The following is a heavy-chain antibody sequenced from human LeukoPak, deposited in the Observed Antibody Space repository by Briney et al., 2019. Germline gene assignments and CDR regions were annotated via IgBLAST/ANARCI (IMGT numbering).Heavy chain of an antibody. D-gene: IGHD1-26*01. CDR1: GFTFSSYG. Sequence: QPGRSLRLSCAASGFTFSSYGMHWVRQAPGKGLEWVAVISYDGSNKYYADSVKGRFTISRDNSKNTLYLQMNSLRAEDTAVYYCAKVPYSGSFHFDYWGQGTLVTVSS. CDR3: AKVPYSGSFHFDY. V-gene: IGHV3-30*18. J-gene: IGHJ4*02. CDR2: ISYDGSNK.